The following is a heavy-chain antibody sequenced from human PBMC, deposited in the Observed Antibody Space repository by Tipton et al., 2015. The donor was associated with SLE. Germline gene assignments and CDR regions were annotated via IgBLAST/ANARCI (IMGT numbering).Heavy chain of an antibody. D-gene: IGHD6-25*01. V-gene: IGHV1-18*01. J-gene: IGHJ4*02. CDR3: ARDLAAPFDY. Sequence: KFQGRVTMTTDTSTSTAYMELRSLRSDDTAVYYCARDLAAPFDYWGQGTLVTVSS.